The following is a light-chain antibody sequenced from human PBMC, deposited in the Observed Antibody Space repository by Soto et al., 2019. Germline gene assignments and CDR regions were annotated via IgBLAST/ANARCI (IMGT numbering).Light chain of an antibody. CDR1: QSISSY. Sequence: DIQKTQPPSSLSPSVGGRVTITCRASQSISSYLTWYQHKPGKAPKLLIYAASSLESGVPSTFRGSGSGTEFTLTISSLQPEDFATYYCQQSHSTPGTFGRGTKVDIK. V-gene: IGKV1-39*01. J-gene: IGKJ4*02. CDR2: AAS. CDR3: QQSHSTPGT.